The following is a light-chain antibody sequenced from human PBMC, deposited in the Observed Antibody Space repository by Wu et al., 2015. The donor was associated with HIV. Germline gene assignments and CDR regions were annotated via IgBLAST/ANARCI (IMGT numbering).Light chain of an antibody. Sequence: EVVMTQSPATLSVSPGERATLSCRASQSVSSDFAWYQQRPGQAPRLLIYSASTRATGIPARFSGSGSGTEFTLTISSLQSEDFAVYYCHQYNNWPLITFGQGTRLEIK. CDR2: SAS. J-gene: IGKJ5*01. CDR3: HQYNNWPLIT. CDR1: QSVSSD. V-gene: IGKV3-15*01.